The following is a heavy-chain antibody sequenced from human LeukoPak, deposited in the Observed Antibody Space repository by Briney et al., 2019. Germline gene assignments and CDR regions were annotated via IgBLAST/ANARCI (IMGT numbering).Heavy chain of an antibody. Sequence: GGSLRLSCAASGFTFSSYAMSWVRLAPGEGLEWVSSISGSGGSTYYADSVKGRFTISRDNSKNMLYLQVNSLRAEDTAVYYCAKSRVPTAMTPLDYWGQGTLVTVSS. CDR2: ISGSGGST. CDR3: AKSRVPTAMTPLDY. CDR1: GFTFSSYA. V-gene: IGHV3-23*01. J-gene: IGHJ4*02. D-gene: IGHD2-2*01.